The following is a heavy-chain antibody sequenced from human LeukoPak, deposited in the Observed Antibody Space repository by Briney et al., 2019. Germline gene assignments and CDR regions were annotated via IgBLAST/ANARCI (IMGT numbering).Heavy chain of an antibody. Sequence: PGGSLRLSCAASGFTFSTYNMNWVRQAPGKGLEWVSYINSSSSTMSYADSVKGRFTISRDNAKNSLYLQMNSLRAEDTAVYYCARPIPYYYDSPYFQHWGQGTLVTVSS. CDR3: ARPIPYYYDSPYFQH. CDR2: INSSSSTM. J-gene: IGHJ1*01. CDR1: GFTFSTYN. D-gene: IGHD3-22*01. V-gene: IGHV3-48*01.